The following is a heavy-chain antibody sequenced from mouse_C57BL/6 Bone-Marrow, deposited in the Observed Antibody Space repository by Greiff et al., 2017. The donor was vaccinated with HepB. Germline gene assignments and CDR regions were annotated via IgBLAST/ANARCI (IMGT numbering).Heavy chain of an antibody. J-gene: IGHJ3*01. Sequence: VQLQQSGAELVRPGASVTLSCKASGYTFTDYEMHWVKQTPVHGLEWIGAIDPETGGTAYNQKFKGKAILTADKSSSTAYMELRSLTSEDSAVYYCTREDYGNYVRFAYWGQGTLVTVSA. D-gene: IGHD2-1*01. CDR2: IDPETGGT. CDR1: GYTFTDYE. CDR3: TREDYGNYVRFAY. V-gene: IGHV1-15*01.